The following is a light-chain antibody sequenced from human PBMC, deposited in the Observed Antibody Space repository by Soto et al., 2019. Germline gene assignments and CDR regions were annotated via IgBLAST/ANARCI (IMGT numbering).Light chain of an antibody. CDR2: GAS. CDR1: QSVSSSY. V-gene: IGKV3-20*01. Sequence: EIVLTQSPGTLSLSPGERATLSCRASQSVSSSYLAWYQQKPGQAPRLLIYGASSRATGIPDRFSAWGSGTDFTLTISRVDPADFAFYYCQQYFTSPITFGQGTRLEIK. J-gene: IGKJ5*01. CDR3: QQYFTSPIT.